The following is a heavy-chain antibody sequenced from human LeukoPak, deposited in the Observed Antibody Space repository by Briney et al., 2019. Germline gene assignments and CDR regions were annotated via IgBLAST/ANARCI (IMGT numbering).Heavy chain of an antibody. J-gene: IGHJ6*03. CDR1: GFTFSSYA. D-gene: IGHD3-10*01. Sequence: PGGSLRLSCAASGFTFSSYAMSWVRQAPGKGLEWVSAISGSGGSTYYADSVKGRFTISKDNSKNTLYLQMNSLRAEDTAVYYRSKELPNKNQWVGEATHLFLHHLDLRGKGATGTGS. CDR2: ISGSGGST. CDR3: SKELPNKNQWVGEATHLFLHHLDL. V-gene: IGHV3-23*01.